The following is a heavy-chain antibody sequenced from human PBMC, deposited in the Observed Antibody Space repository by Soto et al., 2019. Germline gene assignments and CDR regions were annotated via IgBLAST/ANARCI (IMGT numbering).Heavy chain of an antibody. CDR3: ARDRTIFGVVISLGGMDV. V-gene: IGHV1-69*13. CDR2: IIPIFGTA. J-gene: IGHJ6*02. CDR1: GGTFSSYA. D-gene: IGHD3-3*01. Sequence: ASVKVSCKASGGTFSSYAISWVRQAPGQGLEWMGGIIPIFGTANYAQKFQGRVTITADESTSTAYMELSSLRSEDTAVYYCARDRTIFGVVISLGGMDVWGQGTTVTVSS.